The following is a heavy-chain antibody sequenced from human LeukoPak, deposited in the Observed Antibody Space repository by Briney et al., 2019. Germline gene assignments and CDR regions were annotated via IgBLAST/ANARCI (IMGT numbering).Heavy chain of an antibody. CDR1: KFTFSDSY. CDR2: ISNSGTTM. J-gene: IGHJ3*02. D-gene: IGHD3-10*01. Sequence: GGSLRLSCAASKFTFSDSYMGWMRQAPGKGLDWVSYISNSGTTMYYADSVKGRFTISRDNVKNSLYLQMNSLRAEDTAVYYCARADGSYAFDIWGQGTMVTVSS. CDR3: ARADGSYAFDI. V-gene: IGHV3-11*04.